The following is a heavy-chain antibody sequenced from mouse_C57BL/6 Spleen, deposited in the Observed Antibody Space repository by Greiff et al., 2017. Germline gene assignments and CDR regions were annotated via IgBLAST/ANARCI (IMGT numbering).Heavy chain of an antibody. CDR1: GYTFTSYW. Sequence: VQLQESGAELVKPGASVKMSCKASGYTFTSYWITWVKQRPGQGLEWIGDIYPGSGSTNYNEKFKSKATLTVDTSSSTAYMQLSSLTSEDSAVYYGARDYDYDGAYAMDYWGQGTSVTVSS. D-gene: IGHD2-4*01. V-gene: IGHV1-55*01. CDR3: ARDYDYDGAYAMDY. J-gene: IGHJ4*01. CDR2: IYPGSGST.